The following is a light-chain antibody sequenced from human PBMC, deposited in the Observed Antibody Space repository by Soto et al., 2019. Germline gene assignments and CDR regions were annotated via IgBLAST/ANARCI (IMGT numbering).Light chain of an antibody. J-gene: IGLJ1*01. Sequence: QSVLTQPPSASGTPGQRVTFSCSGSSNDIGAYKYVSWYQQYPGKAPKLIIFEVSNRPSGVSNRFSGSKSGNTASLTIAGLQAEDEADYHCSSYTTGSTLYVFGGGTKVTVL. CDR1: SNDIGAYKY. CDR2: EVS. CDR3: SSYTTGSTLYV. V-gene: IGLV2-14*01.